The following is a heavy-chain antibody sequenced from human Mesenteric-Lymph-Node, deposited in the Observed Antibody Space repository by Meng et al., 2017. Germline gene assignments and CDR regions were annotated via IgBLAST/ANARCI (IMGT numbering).Heavy chain of an antibody. CDR1: GFTFSSYA. Sequence: GESLKISCAASGFTFSSYAMHWVRQAPGKGLEWVAVISYDGSNKYYADSVKGRFTISRDNSKNTLYLQMSSLRAEDTAVYYCAKHSLRRWYDWFFDLWGRGTLVTVSS. V-gene: IGHV3-30*04. J-gene: IGHJ2*01. CDR3: AKHSLRRWYDWFFDL. CDR2: ISYDGSNK. D-gene: IGHD4-23*01.